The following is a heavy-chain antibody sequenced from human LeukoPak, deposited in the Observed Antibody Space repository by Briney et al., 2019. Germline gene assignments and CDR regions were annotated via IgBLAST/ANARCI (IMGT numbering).Heavy chain of an antibody. CDR2: IKQDGSEK. CDR3: ARDSSGWYNDAFDI. D-gene: IGHD6-19*01. CDR1: GFTFSSYW. Sequence: GGSLRLSCAASGFTFSSYWMSWVRQAPGKGLEWMANIKQDGSEKYYVDSVKGRFTISRDNAKNSLYLQMNSLRAEDTAVYYCARDSSGWYNDAFDIWGQGTMVTVSS. V-gene: IGHV3-7*01. J-gene: IGHJ3*02.